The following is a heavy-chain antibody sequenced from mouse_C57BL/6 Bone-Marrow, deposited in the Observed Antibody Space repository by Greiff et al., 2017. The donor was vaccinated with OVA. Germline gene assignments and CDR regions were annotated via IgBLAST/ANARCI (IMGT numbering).Heavy chain of an antibody. D-gene: IGHD1-1*01. J-gene: IGHJ4*01. V-gene: IGHV14-4*01. CDR1: GFNIKDDY. CDR3: TTPAVVATGDYAMDY. CDR2: IDPENGDT. Sequence: EVQLQESGAELVRPGASVKLSCTASGFNIKDDYMHWVKQRPEQGLEWIGWIDPENGDTEYASKFQGKATRTADTSSNTAYLQLSSLTSEDTAVYYCTTPAVVATGDYAMDYWGQGTSVTVSS.